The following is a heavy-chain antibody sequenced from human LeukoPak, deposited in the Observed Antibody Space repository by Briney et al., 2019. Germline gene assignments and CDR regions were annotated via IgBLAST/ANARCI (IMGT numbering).Heavy chain of an antibody. Sequence: GGSLRLSCAASGFTVSSNYMSWFRQAPGKGLQWVGFIRSKDYGGTTEYAASVKGRFTISRDDSKSIAYLQMNSLKTEDTAVYYCTRDRYLDYWGQGTLVTVSS. J-gene: IGHJ4*02. V-gene: IGHV3-49*03. CDR3: TRDRYLDY. CDR1: GFTVSSNY. CDR2: IRSKDYGGTT.